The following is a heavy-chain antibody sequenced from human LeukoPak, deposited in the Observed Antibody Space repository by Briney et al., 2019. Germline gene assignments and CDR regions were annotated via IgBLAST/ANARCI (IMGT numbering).Heavy chain of an antibody. D-gene: IGHD4-17*01. Sequence: SETLSLTCGVSGTSFTSYYWSWIRQTPGKGLEWIGEVNHSGYTNMNPSLKSRVTISVDTSQNQFSLMMTSVTAADTAVYFCARMTTGHDYWGQGILVTVSS. J-gene: IGHJ4*02. CDR1: GTSFTSYY. CDR2: VNHSGYT. V-gene: IGHV4-34*01. CDR3: ARMTTGHDY.